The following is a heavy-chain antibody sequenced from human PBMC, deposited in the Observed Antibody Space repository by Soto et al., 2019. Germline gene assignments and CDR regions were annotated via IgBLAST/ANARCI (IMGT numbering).Heavy chain of an antibody. V-gene: IGHV4-59*01. CDR1: GGSISSYY. CDR3: ARSISELDV. J-gene: IGHJ6*02. CDR2: IYYSGST. Sequence: SETLSLTCTVSGGSISSYYWSWIRQPPGKGLEWIGYIYYSGSTNYNPSLKSRVTISVDTSKNQFSLKLSSVTAADTAVYYCARSISELDVWGQGTTVTVSS.